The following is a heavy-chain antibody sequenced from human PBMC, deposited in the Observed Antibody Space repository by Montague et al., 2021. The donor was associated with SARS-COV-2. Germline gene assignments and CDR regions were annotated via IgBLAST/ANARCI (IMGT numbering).Heavy chain of an antibody. V-gene: IGHV4-59*13. CDR2: ISYSGTT. CDR1: GASITSYY. Sequence: SETLSLTCTVSGASITSYYCMCMRHPPMKTLECIVYISYSGTTTYNPSLDRRLTISRDTSKNQFSLSLSSVTAADTALYYCAGVPLMRGNWFLDLWGRGTLVSVSS. D-gene: IGHD2-8*01. J-gene: IGHJ2*01. CDR3: AGVPLMRGNWFLDL.